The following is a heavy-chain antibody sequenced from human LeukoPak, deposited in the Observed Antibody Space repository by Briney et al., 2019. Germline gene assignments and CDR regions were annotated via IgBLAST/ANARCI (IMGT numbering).Heavy chain of an antibody. Sequence: ASVKVSCKASGYTFTSYGISWVRQAPGQGLEWMGWISAYNGNTNYAQKLQGRVTMTTDTSTSTAYMELRSLRSDDTAVYYCARDSNMATISPPSDDYWGQGTLVTVSS. CDR1: GYTFTSYG. V-gene: IGHV1-18*01. CDR3: ARDSNMATISPPSDDY. J-gene: IGHJ4*02. D-gene: IGHD5-24*01. CDR2: ISAYNGNT.